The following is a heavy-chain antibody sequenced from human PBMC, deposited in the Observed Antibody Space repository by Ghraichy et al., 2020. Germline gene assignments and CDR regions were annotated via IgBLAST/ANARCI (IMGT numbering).Heavy chain of an antibody. J-gene: IGHJ3*01. CDR3: SSGYTLVL. CDR1: GFIFGSYW. CDR2: INQDGGEK. V-gene: IGHV3-7*03. Sequence: GGSLRLSCAASGFIFGSYWMTWVRQTPGKGLEWVANINQDGGEKYYVGSVKGRFTISRDNAKTALYLEMNTLSAEDTAVYYCSSGYTLVLWGRGTMVTVSS. D-gene: IGHD3-10*01.